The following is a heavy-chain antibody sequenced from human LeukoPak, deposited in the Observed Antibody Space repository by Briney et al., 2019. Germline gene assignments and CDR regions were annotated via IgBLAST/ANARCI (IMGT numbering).Heavy chain of an antibody. CDR3: ARDRTVVTPDY. D-gene: IGHD4-23*01. V-gene: IGHV3-74*01. J-gene: IGHJ4*02. Sequence: PGGSLRLSCAASGFTFSNSWLHWVRQAPGKGLVWVSRINERGSSTSYADSVKGRFTISRDNAKNSLYLQMNSLRAEDTAVYYCARDRTVVTPDYWGQGTKVTVSS. CDR2: INERGSST. CDR1: GFTFSNSW.